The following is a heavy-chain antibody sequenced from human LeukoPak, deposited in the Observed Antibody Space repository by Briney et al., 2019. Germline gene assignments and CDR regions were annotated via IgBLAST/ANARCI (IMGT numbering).Heavy chain of an antibody. Sequence: GGSLRLSCAASGFTFSSYAMHWVRRAPGKGLEWMAVISFDGSNKYYADSVKGRFTISRDNSKNTLSLQLDSLRDEDTAVYYCARDGGSSGYHDALDIWGQGTMVTVSA. J-gene: IGHJ3*02. D-gene: IGHD3-22*01. CDR3: ARDGGSSGYHDALDI. CDR1: GFTFSSYA. CDR2: ISFDGSNK. V-gene: IGHV3-30-3*01.